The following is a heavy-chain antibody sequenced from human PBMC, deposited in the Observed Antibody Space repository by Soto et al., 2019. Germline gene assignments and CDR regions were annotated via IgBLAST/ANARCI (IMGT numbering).Heavy chain of an antibody. V-gene: IGHV3-30*18. D-gene: IGHD4-17*01. CDR2: ISYDGSNK. CDR1: GFTFSSYG. J-gene: IGHJ6*02. Sequence: LSLTCTVSGFTFSSYGMHWVRQAPGKGLEWVAVISYDGSNKYYADSVKGRFTISRDNSKNTLYLQMNSLRAEDTAVYYCAKEVTTYYYGMDVWGQGTTVTVSS. CDR3: AKEVTTYYYGMDV.